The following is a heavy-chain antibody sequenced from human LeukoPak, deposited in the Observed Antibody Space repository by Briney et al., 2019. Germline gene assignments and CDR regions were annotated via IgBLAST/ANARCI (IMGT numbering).Heavy chain of an antibody. D-gene: IGHD6-13*01. CDR1: GFTCSSYW. CDR3: ARNPPRGPYSSSWHIDY. V-gene: IGHV3-7*01. CDR2: IKQDGSEK. J-gene: IGHJ4*02. Sequence: GGTLRLSCAASGFTCSSYWMSRGRQAPGKGLERVANIKQDGSEKYYVDSVKGRFTISRDNAKNSLYLQMNSLRAEDTAVYYCARNPPRGPYSSSWHIDYWGQGTLVIVSS.